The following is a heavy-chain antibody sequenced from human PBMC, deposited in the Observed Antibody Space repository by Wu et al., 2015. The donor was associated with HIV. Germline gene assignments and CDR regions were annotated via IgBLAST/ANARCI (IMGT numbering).Heavy chain of an antibody. Sequence: QVQLVQSGAEVKKPGSSVKVSCKASGGTFSSYAISWVRQAPGQGLEWMGRIIPIFGTANYAQKFQGRVTITTDESTSTAYMELSSLRSEDTAVYYCASGGLDYYDSSGYDSGYGMDVVGPRDHGHRLL. V-gene: IGHV1-69*05. J-gene: IGHJ6*02. CDR3: ASGGLDYYDSSGYDSGYGMDV. CDR2: IIPIFGTA. CDR1: GGTFSSYA. D-gene: IGHD3-22*01.